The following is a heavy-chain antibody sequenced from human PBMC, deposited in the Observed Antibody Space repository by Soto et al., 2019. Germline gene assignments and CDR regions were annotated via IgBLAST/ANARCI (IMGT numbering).Heavy chain of an antibody. CDR2: INPSAST. V-gene: IGHV4-34*01. Sequence: PSETLSLTCAVYGGSFSGYYWSWIRQPPGKGLEWIGEINPSASTNYNPSLKSRVTISVDTPKNQFSLKLSSVTAADTAVYYCAPPMIRGFDYWGQGTLVSVS. CDR3: APPMIRGFDY. CDR1: GGSFSGYY. J-gene: IGHJ4*02. D-gene: IGHD3-22*01.